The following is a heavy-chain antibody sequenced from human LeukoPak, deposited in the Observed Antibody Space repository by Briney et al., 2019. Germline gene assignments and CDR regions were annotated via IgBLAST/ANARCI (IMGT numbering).Heavy chain of an antibody. J-gene: IGHJ4*02. D-gene: IGHD6-6*01. CDR1: GGTFSSYT. CDR3: ASGYSSSPFDY. V-gene: IGHV1-2*06. Sequence: ASVKVSCKASGGTFSSYTISWVRQAPGQGLEWMGRINPDSGGTNYAQKFQGRVTMTRDTSISTAYMELSRLRSDDTAVYYCASGYSSSPFDYWGQRTLVTVSS. CDR2: INPDSGGT.